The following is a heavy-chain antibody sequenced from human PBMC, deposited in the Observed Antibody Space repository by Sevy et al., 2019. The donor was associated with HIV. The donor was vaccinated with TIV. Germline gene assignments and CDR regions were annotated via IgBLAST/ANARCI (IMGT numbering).Heavy chain of an antibody. V-gene: IGHV3-23*01. CDR2: ISGSGGST. CDR1: GFTFSSYA. Sequence: GGSLRLSCAASGFTFSSYAMSWVRQAPGKGLEWVSAISGSGGSTYYADSVKGRFTISRDNSKNTLSLQMDSLRAEDTAVYFCAKNELERSPYYFDFWGQGTLVTVSS. D-gene: IGHD1-1*01. J-gene: IGHJ4*02. CDR3: AKNELERSPYYFDF.